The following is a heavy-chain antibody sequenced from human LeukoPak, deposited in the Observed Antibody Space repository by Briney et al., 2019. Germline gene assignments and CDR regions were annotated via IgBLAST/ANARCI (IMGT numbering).Heavy chain of an antibody. CDR2: ISYDGSNK. CDR3: ARDGKSGSGSSLAY. Sequence: GGSLRLSCAASGFTFSSYAMHWVRQAPGKGLEWVAVISYDGSNKYYADSVKGRFTISRDNSKNTLYLQMNSLRAEDTAVYYCARDGKSGSGSSLAYWGQGTLVTVSS. V-gene: IGHV3-30*04. CDR1: GFTFSSYA. J-gene: IGHJ4*02. D-gene: IGHD3-10*01.